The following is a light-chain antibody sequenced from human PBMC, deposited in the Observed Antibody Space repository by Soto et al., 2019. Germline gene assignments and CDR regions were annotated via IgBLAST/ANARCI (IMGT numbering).Light chain of an antibody. CDR1: QNISSW. J-gene: IGKJ1*01. V-gene: IGKV1-5*01. CDR2: DAS. CDR3: QHYKAFSPWT. Sequence: DIQMTQSPSALSASVGDRVTITCRASQNISSWLAWYQQKPGKAPKSLIYDASSLESGVPSRLSGSGSGTELTLTISNLQPDDSATYYCQHYKAFSPWTFGQGTKVDIK.